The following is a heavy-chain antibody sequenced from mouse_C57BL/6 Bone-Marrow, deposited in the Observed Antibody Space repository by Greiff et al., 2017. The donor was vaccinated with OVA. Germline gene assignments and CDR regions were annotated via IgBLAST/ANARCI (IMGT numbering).Heavy chain of an antibody. Sequence: QVTLKESGPGILQPSQTLSLTCSFSGFSLSTFGMGVGWIRQPSGKGLEWLAHIWWDDDKYYNPALKSRLTISKDTSKNQVFLKIANVDTADSATYYCARSTYYYGAWLAYWGQGTLVTVSA. D-gene: IGHD1-1*01. CDR3: ARSTYYYGAWLAY. J-gene: IGHJ3*01. CDR2: IWWDDDK. V-gene: IGHV8-8*01. CDR1: GFSLSTFGMG.